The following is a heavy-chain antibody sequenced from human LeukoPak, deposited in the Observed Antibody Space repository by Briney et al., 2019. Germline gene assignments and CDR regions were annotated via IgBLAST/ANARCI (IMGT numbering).Heavy chain of an antibody. D-gene: IGHD4-11*01. CDR1: GGTFSSYA. Sequence: ASVKVSCKASGGTFSSYAISWVRQAPGQGLEWMGGIIPIFGTANYAQKFQGRVTITTDESTSTAYMELSSLRSEDTAVYYCARGLSTVNNRYYYYYYMDVWGKGTTVTVSS. CDR3: ARGLSTVNNRYYYYYYMDV. V-gene: IGHV1-69*05. CDR2: IIPIFGTA. J-gene: IGHJ6*03.